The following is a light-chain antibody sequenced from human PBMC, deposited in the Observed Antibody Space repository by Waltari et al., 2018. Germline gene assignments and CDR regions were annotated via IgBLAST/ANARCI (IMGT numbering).Light chain of an antibody. CDR2: GAS. CDR3: QQYNNWPLT. Sequence: GGSSQRVSSNLPWYQQKPGQAPRLLIYGASTRATGISARFSGSGSGTEFTLTISSLQSEDFAVYYCQQYNNWPLTFGGGTTVEIK. CDR1: QRVSSN. J-gene: IGKJ4*01. V-gene: IGKV3-15*01.